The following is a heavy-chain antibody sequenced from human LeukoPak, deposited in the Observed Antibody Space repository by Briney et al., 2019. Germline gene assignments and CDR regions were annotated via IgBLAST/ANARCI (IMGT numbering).Heavy chain of an antibody. D-gene: IGHD6-19*01. V-gene: IGHV3-23*01. CDR2: ISGSGGST. CDR1: GFTFSSYA. Sequence: GGSLRLSCAASGFTFSSYAMSWVRQAPGKGLEWVSAISGSGGSTYYADSVQGRFTISRDNSKNTLYLEMNSLRAEDTAVYYCAKDESSGWFDYWGQGTLVTVSS. J-gene: IGHJ4*02. CDR3: AKDESSGWFDY.